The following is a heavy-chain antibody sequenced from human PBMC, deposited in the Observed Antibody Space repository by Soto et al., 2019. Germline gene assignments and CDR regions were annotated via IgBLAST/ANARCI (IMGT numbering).Heavy chain of an antibody. CDR1: GGSISSDAYS. Sequence: QLQLQESGSGLVQPSQTLSLTCAVSGGSISSDAYSWSWIRQPPGKGLEWIGYIYHSGGTYYNPSLKSRIAISVDRSTNQFSLKMSSVTAADTAVYYSAREAERGRWFDPWGQGTLVTVSS. J-gene: IGHJ5*02. CDR3: AREAERGRWFDP. CDR2: IYHSGGT. D-gene: IGHD3-16*01. V-gene: IGHV4-30-2*01.